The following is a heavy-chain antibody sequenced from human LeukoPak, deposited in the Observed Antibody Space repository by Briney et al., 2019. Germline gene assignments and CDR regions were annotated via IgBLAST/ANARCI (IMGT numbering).Heavy chain of an antibody. CDR2: IIPIFGTA. V-gene: IGHV1-69*13. CDR1: GGTFSSYA. CDR3: ARANSSSWYVYYYYMDV. J-gene: IGHJ6*03. D-gene: IGHD6-13*01. Sequence: GASVKVSCKASGGTFSSYAISWVRQAPGQGLEWMGGIIPIFGTANYAQKFQGRVTITADESTSTAYMELSSLRSEDTTVYYCARANSSSWYVYYYYMDVWGKGTTVTVSS.